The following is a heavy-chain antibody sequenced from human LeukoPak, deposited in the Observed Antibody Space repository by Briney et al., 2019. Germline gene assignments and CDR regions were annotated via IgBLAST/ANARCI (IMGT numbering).Heavy chain of an antibody. D-gene: IGHD6-13*01. CDR1: GFTFDDYA. V-gene: IGHV3-9*01. J-gene: IGHJ3*02. Sequence: PGGSLRLSCAASGFTFDDYAMHWVRQAPGKGLEWVSVISWNSGSIGYADSVKGRFTISRDNAKNSLYLQMNSLRAEDTALYYCAKALIRLLGIAAGGYAFDIWGQGTMVTVSS. CDR3: AKALIRLLGIAAGGYAFDI. CDR2: ISWNSGSI.